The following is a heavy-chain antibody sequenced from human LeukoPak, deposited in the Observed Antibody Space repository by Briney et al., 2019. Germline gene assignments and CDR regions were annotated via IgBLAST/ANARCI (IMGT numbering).Heavy chain of an antibody. CDR1: GFTFSIYS. Sequence: GGSLRLSCAASGFTFSIYSMNWVRQAPGKGLEWLSYITGSSGTIYYADSVKGRFTISRGNAKNSLYLQMNSLRAEDTAMYYCAREWDYWGQGTLVTVSS. CDR3: AREWDY. CDR2: ITGSSGTI. J-gene: IGHJ4*02. V-gene: IGHV3-48*01.